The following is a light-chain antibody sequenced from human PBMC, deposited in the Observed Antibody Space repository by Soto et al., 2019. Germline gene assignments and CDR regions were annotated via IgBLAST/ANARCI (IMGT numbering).Light chain of an antibody. CDR3: QQSSSSPIT. CDR2: KAS. V-gene: IGKV1-5*03. J-gene: IGKJ5*01. CDR1: QSISSW. Sequence: DIQMTQSPSTLSASVGDRVTITCRASQSISSWLAWYQQKPGKAPKLLIYKASSLESGVPSRFSGSVSGTDFTLTVNSLQPEDFATYYCQQSSSSPITFGQGTRLEIK.